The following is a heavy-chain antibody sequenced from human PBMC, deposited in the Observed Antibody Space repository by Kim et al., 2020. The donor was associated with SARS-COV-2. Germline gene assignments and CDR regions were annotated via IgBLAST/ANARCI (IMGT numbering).Heavy chain of an antibody. CDR1: GFTFSSYA. CDR3: ARDGSVANAEYFQH. CDR2: ISYDGSNK. D-gene: IGHD5-12*01. J-gene: IGHJ1*01. V-gene: IGHV3-30*04. Sequence: GGSLRLSCAASGFTFSSYAMHWVRQAPGKGLEWVAVISYDGSNKYYADSVKGRFTISRDNSKNTLYLQMNSLRAEDTAVYYCARDGSVANAEYFQHWGQG.